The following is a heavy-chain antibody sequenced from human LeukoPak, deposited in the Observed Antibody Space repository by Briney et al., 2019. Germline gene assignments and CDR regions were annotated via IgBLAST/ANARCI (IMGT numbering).Heavy chain of an antibody. Sequence: PGGSLRLSCAASGFTFSSYWMHWVRQAPGKGLEWVAVIPYDGSNKYYADSVKGRFTISRDNSKNTLFLQMNSLRPEDTALYYCARGVSPYSSSWYNYWGQGTLVTVSS. J-gene: IGHJ4*02. V-gene: IGHV3-30-3*01. CDR3: ARGVSPYSSSWYNY. CDR1: GFTFSSYW. CDR2: IPYDGSNK. D-gene: IGHD6-13*01.